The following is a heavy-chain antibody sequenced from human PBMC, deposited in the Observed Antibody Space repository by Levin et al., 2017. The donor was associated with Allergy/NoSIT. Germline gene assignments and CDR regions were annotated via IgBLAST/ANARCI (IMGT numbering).Heavy chain of an antibody. CDR2: IYYSGST. Sequence: PSETLSLTCTVSGGSISSYYWSWIRQPPGKGLEWIGYIYYSGSTNYNPSLKSRVTISVDTSKNQFSLKLSSVTAADTAVYYCARLPPKAVAGTVFDYWGQGTLVTVSS. D-gene: IGHD6-19*01. J-gene: IGHJ4*02. V-gene: IGHV4-59*08. CDR1: GGSISSYY. CDR3: ARLPPKAVAGTVFDY.